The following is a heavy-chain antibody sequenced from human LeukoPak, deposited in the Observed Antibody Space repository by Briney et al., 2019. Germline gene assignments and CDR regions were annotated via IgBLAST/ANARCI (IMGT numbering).Heavy chain of an antibody. CDR2: INPSGGST. CDR3: ARDSGSSSWYDTIDY. V-gene: IGHV1-46*01. CDR1: GYTFTSYX. D-gene: IGHD6-13*01. J-gene: IGHJ4*02. Sequence: SVXXSCKASGYTFTSYXMHWVXXAXXQGLXWMXIINPSGGSTSYAQKFQGRVTMTRDTSTSTVYMELSSLRSEDTAVYYCARDSGSSSWYDTIDYWGQGTLVTVSS.